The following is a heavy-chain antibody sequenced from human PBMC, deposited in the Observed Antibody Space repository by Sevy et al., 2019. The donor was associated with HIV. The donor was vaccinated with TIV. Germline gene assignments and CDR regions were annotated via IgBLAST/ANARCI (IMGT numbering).Heavy chain of an antibody. J-gene: IGHJ5*02. D-gene: IGHD6-19*01. CDR1: GFTFSSYS. CDR3: ARTPVAGTLGWFDP. Sequence: GGSLRLSCAASGFTFSSYSMNWVRQAPGKGLEWVSSISSSSSYIYYAYSVKGRFTISRDNAKNSLYLQMNSLRAEDTAVYYCARTPVAGTLGWFDPWGQGTLVTVSS. V-gene: IGHV3-21*01. CDR2: ISSSSSYI.